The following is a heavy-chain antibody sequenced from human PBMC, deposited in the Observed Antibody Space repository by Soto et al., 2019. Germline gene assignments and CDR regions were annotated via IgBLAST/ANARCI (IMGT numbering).Heavy chain of an antibody. CDR1: GFRFDDFG. J-gene: IGHJ3*01. Sequence: EVELVESGGGVVRPGGSLRLSCAASGFRFDDFGMSWVRQAPGKGLEWVSGITWNSGSTGYADSVKGRFRISRDNAKNSLYLQMDSLRAEDTGFYYCARDGGVAVAVDAFDLWGQGTMVTVSS. D-gene: IGHD6-19*01. V-gene: IGHV3-20*04. CDR3: ARDGGVAVAVDAFDL. CDR2: ITWNSGST.